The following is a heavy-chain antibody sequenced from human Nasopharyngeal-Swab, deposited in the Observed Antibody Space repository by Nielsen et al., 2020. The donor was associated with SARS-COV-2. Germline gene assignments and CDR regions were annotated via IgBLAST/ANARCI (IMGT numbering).Heavy chain of an antibody. D-gene: IGHD6-13*01. CDR2: IIPIFGTA. V-gene: IGHV1-69*13. Sequence: SVQVSCKASGGTFSSYAISWVRQAPGQGLEWMGGIIPIFGTANYAQKFQGRVTITADESTSTAYMELSSLRSEDTAVYYCASDRLGSSWYNWFDPWGQGTLVTVSS. J-gene: IGHJ5*02. CDR3: ASDRLGSSWYNWFDP. CDR1: GGTFSSYA.